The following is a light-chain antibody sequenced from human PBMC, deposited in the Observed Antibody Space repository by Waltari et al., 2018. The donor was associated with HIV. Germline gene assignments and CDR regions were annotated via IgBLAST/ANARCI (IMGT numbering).Light chain of an antibody. CDR3: RVCDRGTEHRV. J-gene: IGLJ1*01. CDR2: TGS. CDR1: NIGSKR. Sequence: SYVLTQPPSVSVAPGQTARITCGGNNIGSKRVHWYQQKPRQAPVLVVYTGSDRPSGIPEVLSGSNSENTATRTSARVGAGDEAGNYWRVCDRGTEHRVFGTGTTVTVL. V-gene: IGLV3-21*02.